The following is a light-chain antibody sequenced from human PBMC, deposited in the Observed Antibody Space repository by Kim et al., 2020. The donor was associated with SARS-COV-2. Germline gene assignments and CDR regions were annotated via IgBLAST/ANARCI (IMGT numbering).Light chain of an antibody. V-gene: IGLV2-14*03. CDR2: NVF. CDR3: SSYSTTSTLV. CDR1: RSDVASHKY. J-gene: IGLJ1*01. Sequence: GQSITISCTGTRSDVASHKYVSWYQQYPGRAPKLLIYNVFNRPSGVSSRFSGSKSGNTASLTISGLQADDEGNYYCSSYSTTSTLVFGSGTKVTVL.